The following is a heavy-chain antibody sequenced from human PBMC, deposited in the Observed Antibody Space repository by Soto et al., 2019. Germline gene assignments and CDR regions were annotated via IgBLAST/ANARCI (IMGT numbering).Heavy chain of an antibody. CDR1: WDSFSSNNTA. CDR3: ARWIQGSHAFEI. V-gene: IGHV6-1*01. CDR2: TYYRSKWYN. Sequence: SQPFSLASSISWDSFSSNNTACNCIRKSPSRGLEWLGRTYYRSKWYNDYAVSVKSRITINPDTSKNQFSLQLNSVTPEDTAVYYCARWIQGSHAFEIWGQETMVTVSS. D-gene: IGHD5-18*01. J-gene: IGHJ3*02.